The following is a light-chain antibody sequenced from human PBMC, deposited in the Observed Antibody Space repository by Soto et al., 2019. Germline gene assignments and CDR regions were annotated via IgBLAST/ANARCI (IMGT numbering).Light chain of an antibody. V-gene: IGLV2-14*01. J-gene: IGLJ1*01. CDR3: SSYTSSTTPYV. CDR2: DVS. Sequence: QSVLTQPASVSGSPGQSITISCTGTTSDVGGYNYVSWFQQHPGKAPKLIIYDVSDRPSGVSNRFSGSKSGNTASLTISGLPAEDEADYFCSSYTSSTTPYVFGTGTKLTVL. CDR1: TSDVGGYNY.